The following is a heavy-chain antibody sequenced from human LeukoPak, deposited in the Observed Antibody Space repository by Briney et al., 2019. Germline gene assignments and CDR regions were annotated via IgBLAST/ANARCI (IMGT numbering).Heavy chain of an antibody. V-gene: IGHV3-23*01. Sequence: GGSLRLSCAASGFTFSSYAMSWVRQAPGKGLVWVSAISGSGGSTYYADSVKGRFTISRDNSKNTLYLQMNSLRAEDTAVYYCAKVGLPNRYSNSYYYLDYWGQGTLVTVSS. CDR2: ISGSGGST. CDR3: AKVGLPNRYSNSYYYLDY. D-gene: IGHD6-6*01. J-gene: IGHJ4*02. CDR1: GFTFSSYA.